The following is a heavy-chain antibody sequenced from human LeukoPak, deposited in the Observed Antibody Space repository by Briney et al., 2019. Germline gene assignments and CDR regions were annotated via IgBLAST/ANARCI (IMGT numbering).Heavy chain of an antibody. J-gene: IGHJ4*02. CDR1: GFTFNLFS. V-gene: IGHV3-30*04. CDR2: TSHDETTK. Sequence: GGSLRLSCEASGFTFNLFSMYWIRQTPDKGLEWLAVTSHDETTKLYADSVKGRFTISRDNSKNTVYLQMNSLKVDDTAFYFCARSRLGIWLSVIDYWGQGTLVTVSA. D-gene: IGHD3-9*01. CDR3: ARSRLGIWLSVIDY.